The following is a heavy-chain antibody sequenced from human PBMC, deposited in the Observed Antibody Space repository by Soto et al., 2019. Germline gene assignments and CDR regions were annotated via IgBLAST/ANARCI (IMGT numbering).Heavy chain of an antibody. CDR3: ARNYGLGAFDI. J-gene: IGHJ3*02. V-gene: IGHV4-34*01. D-gene: IGHD3-10*01. Sequence: SETLSLTCAVYGGSFSGYYWTWIRQPPGKGLEWIGDIYYSGSTNYNPSLKSRVTISVDTSKNQFSLKLSSVTAADTAVYYCARNYGLGAFDIWGQGTMVTVSS. CDR1: GGSFSGYY. CDR2: IYYSGST.